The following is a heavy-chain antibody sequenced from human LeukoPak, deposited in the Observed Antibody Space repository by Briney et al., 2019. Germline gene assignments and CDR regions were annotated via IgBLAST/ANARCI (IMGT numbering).Heavy chain of an antibody. J-gene: IGHJ6*03. D-gene: IGHD3-10*01. CDR2: IYYSGST. V-gene: IGHV4-59*01. CDR3: ATDPGSYYMDV. Sequence: SETLSLNCTVSGGSINTYYWSWIRQPPGKGLEWIGYIYYSGSTNYNPSLKSRVTISVDTSKNQFSLKLSSVTAADTAVYYCATDPGSYYMDVWGKGITVTVSS. CDR1: GGSINTYY.